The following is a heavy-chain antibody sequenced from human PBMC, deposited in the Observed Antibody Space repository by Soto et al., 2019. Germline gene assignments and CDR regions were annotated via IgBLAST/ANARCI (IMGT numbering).Heavy chain of an antibody. V-gene: IGHV4-59*01. J-gene: IGHJ6*02. CDR3: ARDLWGYCGTDCYPLDV. D-gene: IGHD2-21*02. CDR2: MYNTGST. Sequence: PSETLSLTCTVSGGSISGYYWSWIRQPPGKGLEWIGYMYNTGSTVYNPSFKSRVTISVDTSKNQFSLKLNSVTAADTAVYYCARDLWGYCGTDCYPLDVWRQGTTVTVSS. CDR1: GGSISGYY.